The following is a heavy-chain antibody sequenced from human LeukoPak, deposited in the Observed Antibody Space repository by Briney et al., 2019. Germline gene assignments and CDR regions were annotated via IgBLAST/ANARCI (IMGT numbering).Heavy chain of an antibody. CDR1: SGSISSYY. J-gene: IGHJ3*02. CDR3: ARLPGFRDAFDI. CDR2: IYYTGST. V-gene: IGHV4-59*08. Sequence: PSETLSLTCTVSSGSISSYYWSWIRQPPGKGLEWIGCIYYTGSTNYNPSLKSRLTMSVDTSKNQFSLKLSSVTAADTAVYYCARLPGFRDAFDIWGQGTMVTV.